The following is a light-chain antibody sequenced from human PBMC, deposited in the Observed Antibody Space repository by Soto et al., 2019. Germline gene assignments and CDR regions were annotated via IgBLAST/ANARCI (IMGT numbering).Light chain of an antibody. CDR3: AAWDDSLNGVV. J-gene: IGLJ2*01. CDR1: STNIGRNT. V-gene: IGLV1-44*01. CDR2: SNS. Sequence: QSVLTQTPSASGTPGQRVSISCSGSSTNIGRNTVIWYQQVPGTTPKVLIYSNSQRPSGVPDRFSGSKSGTSASLAISGLQSDDGADYSWAAWDDSLNGVVFGGGTKATVL.